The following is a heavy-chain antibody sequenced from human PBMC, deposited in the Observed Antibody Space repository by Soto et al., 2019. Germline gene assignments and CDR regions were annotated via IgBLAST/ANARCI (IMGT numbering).Heavy chain of an antibody. CDR1: GYSFTSYW. J-gene: IGHJ6*02. V-gene: IGHV5-51*01. CDR3: ARSIAARDYYYYGMDV. CDR2: IYPGDSDT. D-gene: IGHD6-6*01. Sequence: PGESLKISCKGSGYSFTSYWIGWVRQMPGKGLEWMGIIYPGDSDTRYSPSFQGQVTISADKSISTAYLQWSSLKASDTAMYYCARSIAARDYYYYGMDVRGQGTTVTVSS.